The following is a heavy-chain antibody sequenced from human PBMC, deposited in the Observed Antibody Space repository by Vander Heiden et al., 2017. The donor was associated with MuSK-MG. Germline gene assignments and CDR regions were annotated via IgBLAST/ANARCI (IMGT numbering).Heavy chain of an antibody. Sequence: QVQLVESGGGGVQPGRSLRLSCAASGFTSSRYGMHWVRQAPGKGLEWVAVISYDGSNKYYADSVKGRFTISRDNSKNTLYLQMNSLRAEDTAVYYCAKVAVLMVYAIDYFDYWGQGTLVTVSS. D-gene: IGHD2-8*01. CDR3: AKVAVLMVYAIDYFDY. CDR1: GFTSSRYG. CDR2: ISYDGSNK. V-gene: IGHV3-30*18. J-gene: IGHJ4*02.